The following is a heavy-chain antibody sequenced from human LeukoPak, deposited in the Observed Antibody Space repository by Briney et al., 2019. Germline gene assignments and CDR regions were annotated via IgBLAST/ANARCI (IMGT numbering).Heavy chain of an antibody. CDR3: ARGQGIAAFDY. J-gene: IGHJ4*02. Sequence: GGSLRLSCAAYGFTFSSYAMSWVRQAPGKGLEWVSSIGGSGVSTYYADSVKGRFTISSDNSKNTLFLQMNSLRAEDTAVYYCARGQGIAAFDYWGQGTLVTVSS. D-gene: IGHD6-25*01. CDR2: IGGSGVST. CDR1: GFTFSSYA. V-gene: IGHV3-23*01.